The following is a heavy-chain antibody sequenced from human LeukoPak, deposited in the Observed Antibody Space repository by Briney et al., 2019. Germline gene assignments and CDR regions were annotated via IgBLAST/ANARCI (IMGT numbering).Heavy chain of an antibody. CDR1: GFTFSSYW. D-gene: IGHD2-2*01. CDR2: INQDGSEK. J-gene: IGHJ6*02. CDR3: ARDRVVVVPAAIRYYGMDV. Sequence: PGGSLRLSCAASGFTFSSYWMSWVRQAPGKGVEGVANINQDGSEKYYVDSVKGRFTISRENAKNSLYLQMNSLRAEDTAVYYCARDRVVVVPAAIRYYGMDVWGQGTTVTVSS. V-gene: IGHV3-7*01.